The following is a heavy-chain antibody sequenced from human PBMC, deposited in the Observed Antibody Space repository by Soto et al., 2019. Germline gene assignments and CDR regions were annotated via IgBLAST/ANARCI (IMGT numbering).Heavy chain of an antibody. CDR2: IIPIFGTA. J-gene: IGHJ3*02. CDR3: ARVDPRVYCSGGSCYSGAFDI. Sequence: QVQLVQSGAEVKKPGSSVKVSCKASGGTFSSYAISWVRQAPGQGLEWMGGIIPIFGTANYAQKFQGRVTITEDESTSTAYMELSSLRSEDTAVYYCARVDPRVYCSGGSCYSGAFDIWGQGTMVTVSS. D-gene: IGHD2-15*01. CDR1: GGTFSSYA. V-gene: IGHV1-69*01.